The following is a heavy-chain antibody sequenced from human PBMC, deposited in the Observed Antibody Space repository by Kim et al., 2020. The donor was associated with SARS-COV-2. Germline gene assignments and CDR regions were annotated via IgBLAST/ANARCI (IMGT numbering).Heavy chain of an antibody. CDR2: INVANGNR. J-gene: IGHJ4*02. Sequence: ASVQVSCKASGYTFTSNTLHWVRQAPGQGLEWMGWINVANGNRKYLQKFQDRLIITRDTSATTAYMELRSLTTEDTAGYYCARDGTTRYGGYYSDDWGQG. CDR3: ARDGTTRYGGYYSDD. CDR1: GYTFTSNT. V-gene: IGHV1-3*01. D-gene: IGHD1-1*01.